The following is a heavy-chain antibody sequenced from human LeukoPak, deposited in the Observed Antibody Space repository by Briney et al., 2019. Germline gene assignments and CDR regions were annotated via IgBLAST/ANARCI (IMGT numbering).Heavy chain of an antibody. CDR3: ATARPGYSDGSLRFWFDP. CDR1: GYTFTGYG. V-gene: IGHV1-18*01. Sequence: ASVKVSCKASGYTFTGYGISWVRQAPGHGLEWMGWISAYNGNTNYAQKLQGRVTMTTDTSTSTAYMELRSLRSDDTAVYYCATARPGYSDGSLRFWFDPWGQGTLVTVSS. D-gene: IGHD5-18*01. CDR2: ISAYNGNT. J-gene: IGHJ5*02.